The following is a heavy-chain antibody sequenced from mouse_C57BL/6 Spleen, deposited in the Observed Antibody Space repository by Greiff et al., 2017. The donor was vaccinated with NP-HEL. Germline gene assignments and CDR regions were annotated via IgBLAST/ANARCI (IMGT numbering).Heavy chain of an antibody. D-gene: IGHD1-1*01. Sequence: VQLQQSGAELVKPGASVKMSCKASGYTFTSYWITWVKQRPGQGLEWIGDIYPGSGSTNYNEKFKSKATLTVDTSSSTAYMQLSSLTSEDSAVYYCAREAFYYGSSYGYFDVWGTGTTVTVSS. CDR3: AREAFYYGSSYGYFDV. CDR2: IYPGSGST. V-gene: IGHV1-55*01. CDR1: GYTFTSYW. J-gene: IGHJ1*03.